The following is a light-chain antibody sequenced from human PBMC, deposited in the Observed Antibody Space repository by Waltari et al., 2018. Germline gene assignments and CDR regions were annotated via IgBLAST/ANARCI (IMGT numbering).Light chain of an antibody. V-gene: IGLV6-57*03. CDR2: EDY. Sequence: NFMLTQPHSVSESPGKTVTISCTRRSGSIASNYVQWFQQRPGSAPTTVFYEDYQRPYGDPDQFSGAIDGASNSASRNISGLQTEEEAEYYGQAYDGINWMFGGGTKLTVL. CDR1: SGSIASNY. J-gene: IGLJ3*02. CDR3: QAYDGINWM.